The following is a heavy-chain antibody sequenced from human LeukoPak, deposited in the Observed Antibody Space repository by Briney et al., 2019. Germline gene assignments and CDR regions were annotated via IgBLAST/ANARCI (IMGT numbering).Heavy chain of an antibody. CDR1: GYTLTTHG. D-gene: IGHD1-1*01. V-gene: IGHV1-18*01. CDR2: ISGYNGDT. CDR3: ARDGGYNPGRDGFDI. Sequence: ASVKPSCTASGYTLTTHGISWLRQAPGQGLEWLGWISGYNGDTKYAQKLQGRVTVTTDTSTSTAYMELRSLRSDDTAVYYCARDGGYNPGRDGFDIWGQGTMLSASS. J-gene: IGHJ3*02.